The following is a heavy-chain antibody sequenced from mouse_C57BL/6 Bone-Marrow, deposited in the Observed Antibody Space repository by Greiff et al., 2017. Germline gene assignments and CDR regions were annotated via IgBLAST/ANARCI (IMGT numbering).Heavy chain of an antibody. CDR1: GFNIKNTY. V-gene: IGHV14-3*01. J-gene: IGHJ4*01. Sequence: VQLQQYVAELVRPGASVKLSCTASGFNIKNTYMHWVKQRPEQGLEWIGRIDPANGNTKYAPKFQGKATITADTSANTAYLQLSSLTSEDTAIYYCASGTVVATDAMDYWGQGTSVTVSS. CDR3: ASGTVVATDAMDY. D-gene: IGHD1-1*01. CDR2: IDPANGNT.